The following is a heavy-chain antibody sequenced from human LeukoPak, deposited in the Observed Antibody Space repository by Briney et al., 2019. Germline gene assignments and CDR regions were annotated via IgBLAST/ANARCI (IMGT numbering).Heavy chain of an antibody. CDR1: GYTFTGYY. Sequence: ASVKVSCKASGYTFTGYYMHWVRQAPGQGLEWMGWINPNSGGTNYAQKFQGRVTITADESTSTAYMELSSLRSEDTAVYYCARGGITGTTTPKHKLGYYYYMDVWGKGTTVTISS. V-gene: IGHV1-2*02. CDR3: ARGGITGTTTPKHKLGYYYYMDV. D-gene: IGHD1-20*01. CDR2: INPNSGGT. J-gene: IGHJ6*03.